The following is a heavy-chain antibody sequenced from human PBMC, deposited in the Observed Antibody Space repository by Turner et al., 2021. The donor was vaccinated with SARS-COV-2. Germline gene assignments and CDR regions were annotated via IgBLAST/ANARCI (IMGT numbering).Heavy chain of an antibody. CDR2: FYYSGNT. D-gene: IGHD1-26*01. CDR3: VRTPSGSYPHINF. Sequence: QLQLQESGPGLVKPSETLSLTCTVSGDSISSSSFYWGRIRQSPGKGREWIGNFYYSGNTYYNPSLKCRVTISAETSKKQFSLRLTSVTAADTAVYYCVRTPSGSYPHINFWGQGTLVTVSS. J-gene: IGHJ4*02. CDR1: GDSISSSSFY. V-gene: IGHV4-39*01.